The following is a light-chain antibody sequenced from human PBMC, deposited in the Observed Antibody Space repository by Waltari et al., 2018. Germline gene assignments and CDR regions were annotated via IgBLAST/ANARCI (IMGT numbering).Light chain of an antibody. CDR2: EVS. CDR1: SRDVGDSTY. V-gene: IGLV2-8*01. CDR3: SSYAGSNNFVV. J-gene: IGLJ2*01. Sequence: QSALPQSPSASGSPGQSVTISCTGISRDVGDSTYVSWYQQPPGNAPNVMIYEVSKRPSGVPDRFSGSKSGNTASLTVSGLQAEDEADYYCSSYAGSNNFVVFGGGTKLTVL.